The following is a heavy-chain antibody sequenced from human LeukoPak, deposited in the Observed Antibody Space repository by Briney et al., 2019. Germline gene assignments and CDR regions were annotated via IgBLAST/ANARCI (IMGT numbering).Heavy chain of an antibody. Sequence: ASVKVSCKASGYTFTGYYMHWVRQAPGQGLEWMGWINPNSGDTNYAQKFQDRVTLTADESTSTAYMELSSLRSEDTAMYYCARGNSRWSTPTSSYYYRMDVWGQGTTVTVSS. CDR1: GYTFTGYY. V-gene: IGHV1-2*02. J-gene: IGHJ6*02. CDR2: INPNSGDT. CDR3: ARGNSRWSTPTSSYYYRMDV. D-gene: IGHD4-23*01.